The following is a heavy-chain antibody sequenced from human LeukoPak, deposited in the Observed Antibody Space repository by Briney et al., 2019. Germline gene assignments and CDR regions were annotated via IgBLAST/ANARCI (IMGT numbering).Heavy chain of an antibody. CDR3: HPLAYVSN. J-gene: IGHJ4*02. CDR2: TKNDGSTT. CDR1: GFSFSSRW. D-gene: IGHD3-22*01. V-gene: IGHV3-74*01. Sequence: PGGSLRLSCAVSGFSFSSRWMHWARQAPGKGLVWVALTKNDGSTTNYADSVKGRFTASRDDAKNSVYLQMSSLRAEDTAVYYCHPLAYVSNWGQGTLVTVSS.